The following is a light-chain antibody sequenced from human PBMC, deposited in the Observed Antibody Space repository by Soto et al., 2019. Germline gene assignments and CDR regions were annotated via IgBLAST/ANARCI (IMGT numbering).Light chain of an antibody. J-gene: IGKJ2*01. CDR1: QSVSSSY. V-gene: IGKV3-20*01. Sequence: EIVLTQSPGTLSLSPGERATLSCRASQSVSSSYLAWYQQKPGQAPRLLIYGASSRATGIPDRFSGSGSGTDFTLTISRLEPEDFAVYYCQQDGSSPPYTFGQGTKLAIK. CDR3: QQDGSSPPYT. CDR2: GAS.